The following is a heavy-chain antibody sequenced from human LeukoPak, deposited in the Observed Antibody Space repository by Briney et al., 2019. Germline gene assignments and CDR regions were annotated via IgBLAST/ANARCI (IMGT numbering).Heavy chain of an antibody. V-gene: IGHV4-34*01. CDR3: ARSSYDFWSGYYPFRAQYYFDY. CDR1: GGSFSGYY. J-gene: IGHJ4*02. CDR2: INHSGST. Sequence: SETLSLTCAVYGGSFSGYYWSWIRQPPGKGLEWIGEINHSGSTNYNPSLKSRVTISVDTSKNQFPLKLSSVTAADTAVYYCARSSYDFWSGYYPFRAQYYFDYWGQGTLVTVSS. D-gene: IGHD3-3*01.